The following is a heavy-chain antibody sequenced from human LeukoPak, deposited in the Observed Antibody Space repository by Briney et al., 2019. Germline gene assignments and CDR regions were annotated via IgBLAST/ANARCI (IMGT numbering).Heavy chain of an antibody. Sequence: PSETLSLTCTVSGGSISSGGYYWSWIRQHPGKGLEWIGYIYYSGSTYYNPSLKSRVTISVDTSKNQFSLKLSSVTAADTAVYYCARGSPWQYILTGYDYFDYWGQGTLVTVSS. CDR3: ARGSPWQYILTGYDYFDY. CDR2: IYYSGST. J-gene: IGHJ4*02. V-gene: IGHV4-31*03. D-gene: IGHD3-9*01. CDR1: GGSISSGGYY.